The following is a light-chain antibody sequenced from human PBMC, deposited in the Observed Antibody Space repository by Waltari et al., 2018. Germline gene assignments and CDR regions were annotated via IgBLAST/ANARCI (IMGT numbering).Light chain of an antibody. CDR1: QSISTY. J-gene: IGKJ4*01. V-gene: IGKV1-39*01. CDR2: AAS. Sequence: DIQMTQSPSSLSASVGDRVTITCRASQSISTYLNWYQHKPGKAPKLRIYAASSLQSGVPSKFSGSGSGTAFTLTIISLQPEDFATYYCQQTYSTHPTFGGGTKVEIK. CDR3: QQTYSTHPT.